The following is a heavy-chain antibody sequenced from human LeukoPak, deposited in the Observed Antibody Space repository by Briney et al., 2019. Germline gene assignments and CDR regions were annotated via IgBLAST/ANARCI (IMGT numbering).Heavy chain of an antibody. J-gene: IGHJ4*02. CDR1: GFTFTSYA. CDR2: ISYDGSNK. Sequence: PGGSLRLSCAASGFTFTSYAMRWVRQAPGKGLEWVAVISYDGSNKYYADTVKGRFTISRDNSKNTLYLQMNSLRAEDTAVYYCAREGMVVASRHSSYFDYWGQGTLVTVSS. CDR3: AREGMVVASRHSSYFDY. V-gene: IGHV3-30*01. D-gene: IGHD2-15*01.